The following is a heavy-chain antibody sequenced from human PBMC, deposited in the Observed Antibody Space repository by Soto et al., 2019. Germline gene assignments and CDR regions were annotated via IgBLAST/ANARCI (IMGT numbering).Heavy chain of an antibody. V-gene: IGHV3-33*01. D-gene: IGHD3-9*01. Sequence: PGGSLILSCAAAGFTFSSYCRHWVRQAPGKGLEWVAVIWYDGSNKYYADSVKGRFTISRDNSKNTLYLQMNSLRAEDTAVYYCARDDPSHYDILTGYQDAFDIWGQGTMVTVSS. CDR2: IWYDGSNK. J-gene: IGHJ3*02. CDR1: GFTFSSYC. CDR3: ARDDPSHYDILTGYQDAFDI.